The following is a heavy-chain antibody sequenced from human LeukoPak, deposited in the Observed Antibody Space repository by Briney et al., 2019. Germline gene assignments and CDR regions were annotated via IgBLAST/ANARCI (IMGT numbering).Heavy chain of an antibody. CDR3: AAGIYGSGSYYSSHNGLSDAFDI. CDR1: GFTFTSSA. CDR2: IVVGSGNT. D-gene: IGHD3-10*01. V-gene: IGHV1-58*02. J-gene: IGHJ3*02. Sequence: ASVKVSCKASGFTFTSSAMQWVRQARGQRLEWIGWIVVGSGNTNYAQKFQERVTITRDMSTSTAYMELSSLRSEDTAVYYCAAGIYGSGSYYSSHNGLSDAFDIWGQGTMVTVSS.